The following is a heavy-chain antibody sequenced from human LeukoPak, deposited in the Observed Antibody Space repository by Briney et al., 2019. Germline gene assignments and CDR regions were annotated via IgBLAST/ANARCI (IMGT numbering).Heavy chain of an antibody. D-gene: IGHD3-9*01. CDR3: AKSLYPRRYFDWTTTGDHYFDY. J-gene: IGHJ4*02. V-gene: IGHV3-43*01. CDR1: GFTFDDCT. Sequence: PGGSLRLSCAASGFTFDDCTMHWVRQAPGKGLEWVSLISWDGGSTYYADSVKGRFTISRDNSKNSLYLQMNSLRTEDTALYYCAKSLYPRRYFDWTTTGDHYFDYWGQGTLVTVSS. CDR2: ISWDGGST.